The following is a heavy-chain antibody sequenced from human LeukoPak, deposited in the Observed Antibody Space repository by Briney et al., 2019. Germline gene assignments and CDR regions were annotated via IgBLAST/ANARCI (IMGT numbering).Heavy chain of an antibody. J-gene: IGHJ3*02. CDR3: ARDQSVRLLQTSSTYFRHVFAI. D-gene: IGHD6-13*01. V-gene: IGHV1-18*01. Sequence: GASVKVSCKTSGYTFTNYGISWVRQAPGLGLEWMGWISAYNGNTNYAQKVQGRVTMTTDTSTSTAYMELRSLRFDDTAVYYCARDQSVRLLQTSSTYFRHVFAIWGQGSMVTVSS. CDR1: GYTFTNYG. CDR2: ISAYNGNT.